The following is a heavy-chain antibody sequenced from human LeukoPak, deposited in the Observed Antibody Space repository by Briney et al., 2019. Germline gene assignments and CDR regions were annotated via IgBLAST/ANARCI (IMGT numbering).Heavy chain of an antibody. D-gene: IGHD3-22*01. J-gene: IGHJ4*02. CDR1: GFTFSSYW. CDR2: INSDGSTA. V-gene: IGHV3-74*01. CDR3: ARDRGYYDSSGYYSFDY. Sequence: GGSLRLSCAASGFTFSSYWMHWVRQAPGKGLVWVSGINSDGSTASYADSVRGRFTISRDNAKNMLYLQMNSLRAEDTAVYYCARDRGYYDSSGYYSFDYWGQGTLVTVSS.